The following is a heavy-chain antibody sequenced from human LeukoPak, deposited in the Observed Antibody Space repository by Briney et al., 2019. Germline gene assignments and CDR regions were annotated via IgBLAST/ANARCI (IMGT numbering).Heavy chain of an antibody. J-gene: IGHJ3*02. CDR1: GGSISSGGYS. D-gene: IGHD6-19*01. Sequence: SETLSLTCAVSGGSISSGGYSWSWIRQPPGKGLEWIGEINHSGSTNYNPSLKSRVTISVDTSKNQFSLKLSSVTAADTAVYYCARTKEWLVYDAFDIWGQGTMVTVSS. CDR2: INHSGST. CDR3: ARTKEWLVYDAFDI. V-gene: IGHV4-30-2*01.